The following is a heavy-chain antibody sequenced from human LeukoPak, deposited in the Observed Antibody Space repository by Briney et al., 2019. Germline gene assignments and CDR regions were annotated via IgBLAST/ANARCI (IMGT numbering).Heavy chain of an antibody. CDR1: GGSFSGYY. CDR3: QVNPYYYDSSGYDLDY. CDR2: INHSGST. Sequence: SETLSLTCAVYGGSFSGYYWSWIRQPPGKGLEWIGEINHSGSTNYNPSLKSRVTISVDTSKNQFSLKLSSVTAADTAVYYCQVNPYYYDSSGYDLDYWGQGTLVTVSS. V-gene: IGHV4-34*01. D-gene: IGHD3-22*01. J-gene: IGHJ4*02.